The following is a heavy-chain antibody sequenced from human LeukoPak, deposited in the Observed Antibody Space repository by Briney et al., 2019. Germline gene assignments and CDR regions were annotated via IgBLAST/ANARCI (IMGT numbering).Heavy chain of an antibody. V-gene: IGHV3-48*03. D-gene: IGHD2-21*02. CDR1: GFTLSSYE. CDR2: ISRTGNSI. Sequence: PGGSLRLSCAASGFTLSSYEMNWVRLAPGKGLEWISYISRTGNSIYYADSVKGRFTISRDNAKNSVYLQMNRLRAEDTAVYYCASIVVITATLDFDYWGQGTLVTVSS. J-gene: IGHJ4*02. CDR3: ASIVVITATLDFDY.